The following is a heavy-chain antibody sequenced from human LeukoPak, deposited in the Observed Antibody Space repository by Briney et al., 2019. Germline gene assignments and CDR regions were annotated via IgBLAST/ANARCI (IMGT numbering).Heavy chain of an antibody. D-gene: IGHD4-23*01. V-gene: IGHV1-2*06. CDR3: ARERDTVVTRIGYYYYGMDV. Sequence: ASVKVSCKASGYTFTGYYVHWVRQAPGQGLEWMGRINPNSGGTNYAQKFQGRVTMTRDTSISTVYMELSSLRSEDTAVYYCARERDTVVTRIGYYYYGMDVWGQGTTVTVSS. J-gene: IGHJ6*02. CDR1: GYTFTGYY. CDR2: INPNSGGT.